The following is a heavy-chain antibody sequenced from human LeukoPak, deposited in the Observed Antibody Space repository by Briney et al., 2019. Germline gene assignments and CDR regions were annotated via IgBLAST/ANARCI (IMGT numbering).Heavy chain of an antibody. D-gene: IGHD5-18*01. V-gene: IGHV4-4*02. J-gene: IGHJ6*03. Sequence: RPSETLSLTCAVSGGSISSSNWWSWVRQPPVKGLEWIGEIYHSGSTNYNPSLKSRVTISVDTSKNHFSLKLSSVTAADTAVYYCARTTEGGYTYDYFYYYYMDVWGKGTTVTISS. CDR1: GGSISSSNW. CDR2: IYHSGST. CDR3: ARTTEGGYTYDYFYYYYMDV.